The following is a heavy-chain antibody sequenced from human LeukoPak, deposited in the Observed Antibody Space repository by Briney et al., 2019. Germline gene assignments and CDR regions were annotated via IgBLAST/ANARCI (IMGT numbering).Heavy chain of an antibody. CDR2: IYYGGST. CDR1: GGSISSYY. J-gene: IGHJ6*03. V-gene: IGHV4-59*01. CDR3: ARGAMTTVRPYYYYYMDV. D-gene: IGHD4-11*01. Sequence: PSETLSLTCTVSGGSISSYYWSWIRQPPGKGLEWIGYIYYGGSTNYNPSLKSRVTISVDTSKNQFSLKLSSVTAADTAVYYCARGAMTTVRPYYYYYMDVWGKGTTVTISS.